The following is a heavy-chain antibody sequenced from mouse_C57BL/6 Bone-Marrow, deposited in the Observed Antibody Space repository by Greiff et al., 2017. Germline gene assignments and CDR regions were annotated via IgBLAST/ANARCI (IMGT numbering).Heavy chain of an antibody. CDR1: GYTFTSYW. CDR3: ARKDTTVVPWYFDV. CDR2: IYPGSGST. V-gene: IGHV1-55*01. J-gene: IGHJ1*03. D-gene: IGHD1-1*01. Sequence: QVQLQQPGAELVKPGASVKMSCKASGYTFTSYWITWVKQRPGQGLEWIGDIYPGSGSTNYNEKFKSKATLTVDTSSSTAYMQLSSLTSEDSAVYYCARKDTTVVPWYFDVWGTGTTVTVSS.